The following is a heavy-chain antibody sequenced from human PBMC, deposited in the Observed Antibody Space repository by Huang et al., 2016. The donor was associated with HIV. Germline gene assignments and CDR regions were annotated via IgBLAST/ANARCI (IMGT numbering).Heavy chain of an antibody. J-gene: IGHJ3*01. V-gene: IGHV3-7*01. CDR3: ATNGYSSSWGDPFDF. Sequence: EVQLVESGGGLVQPGGSLRLSCAAVGFTCTSYWMRWVRQPPVKGLEWMANINQDGSEKYYVDSVKGRITISRDNAKNSLDLQMNSLRVEDTAVYYCATNGYSSSWGDPFDFWGQGTMVTVSS. D-gene: IGHD6-13*01. CDR1: GFTCTSYW. CDR2: INQDGSEK.